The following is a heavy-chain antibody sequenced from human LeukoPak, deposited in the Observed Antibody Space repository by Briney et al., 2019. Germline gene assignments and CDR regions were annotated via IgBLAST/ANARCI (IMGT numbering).Heavy chain of an antibody. V-gene: IGHV1-46*01. D-gene: IGHD3-10*01. CDR1: GYTFTSYG. CDR3: ARDESPTTMVRGVILDY. J-gene: IGHJ4*02. CDR2: INPSGGST. Sequence: ASAKVSCMASGYTFTSYGISWVRQAPGQGLEWMGIINPSGGSTSYAQKFQGRVTMTRDTSTSTVYMELSSLRSGDTAVYYCARDESPTTMVRGVILDYWGQGTLVTVSS.